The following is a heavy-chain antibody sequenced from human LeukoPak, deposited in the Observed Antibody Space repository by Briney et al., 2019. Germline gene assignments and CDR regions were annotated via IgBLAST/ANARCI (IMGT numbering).Heavy chain of an antibody. CDR2: INPSGGST. D-gene: IGHD5-24*01. V-gene: IGHV1-46*01. CDR1: GYTFTSYY. Sequence: ASVKVSCKASGYTFTSYYMHWVRQAPGQGLEWMGIINPSGGSTSYAQKFQGGVTMTRDTSTSTVYMELSSLRSEDTAVYYCARGAEMATIDDDAFDIWGQGTMVTASS. CDR3: ARGAEMATIDDDAFDI. J-gene: IGHJ3*02.